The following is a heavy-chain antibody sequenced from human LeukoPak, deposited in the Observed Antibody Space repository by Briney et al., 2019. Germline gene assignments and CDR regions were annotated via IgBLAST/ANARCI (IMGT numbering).Heavy chain of an antibody. CDR1: GLTISSYW. Sequence: GGSLRLSCAASGLTISSYWMQWVRQAPGKGLVWVSRINSDGSSTSYADSVKGRFTISRDNAKNSLYLQMNSLRAEDTAVYYCARDPRYSGYKYWGQGTLVTVSS. CDR2: INSDGSST. CDR3: ARDPRYSGYKY. V-gene: IGHV3-74*01. D-gene: IGHD5-12*01. J-gene: IGHJ4*02.